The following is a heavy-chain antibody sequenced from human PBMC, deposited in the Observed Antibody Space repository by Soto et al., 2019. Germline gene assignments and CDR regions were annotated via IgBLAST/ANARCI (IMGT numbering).Heavy chain of an antibody. Sequence: GGSLRLSCAASGFPFSSYDMHWVRPATGKGLEWVSAIGTAGDTYYPGSVKGRFTISRENAKNSLYLQMNSLRAGDTAVYYCARGSGGSSVDAFDIWGQGTMVTVSS. CDR1: GFPFSSYD. CDR2: IGTAGDT. D-gene: IGHD2-15*01. CDR3: ARGSGGSSVDAFDI. J-gene: IGHJ3*02. V-gene: IGHV3-13*01.